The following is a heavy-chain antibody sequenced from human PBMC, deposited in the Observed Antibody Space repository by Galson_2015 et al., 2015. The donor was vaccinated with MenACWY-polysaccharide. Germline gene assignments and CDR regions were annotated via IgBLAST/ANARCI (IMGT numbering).Heavy chain of an antibody. CDR3: AKVLPGSLRALDH. CDR1: GFTFSIYT. D-gene: IGHD2-15*01. CDR2: ISGSGTNT. Sequence: LRLSCATSGFTFSIYTMHWVRQAPGKGLEWVSDISGSGTNTDYADSVKGRYTISRDNSKDSLYLQMNSLRAEDTAIYYCAKVLPGSLRALDHWGQGTLVAVSS. V-gene: IGHV3-23*01. J-gene: IGHJ4*02.